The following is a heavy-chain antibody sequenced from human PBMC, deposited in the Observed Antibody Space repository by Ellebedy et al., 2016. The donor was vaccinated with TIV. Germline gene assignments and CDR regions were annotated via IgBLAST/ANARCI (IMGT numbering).Heavy chain of an antibody. J-gene: IGHJ4*02. Sequence: GESLKISCAASGFTFSSYAMSWVRQAPGKGLEWVSTISSTGRRTYYADSVEGRFIISRDNSKETLYLQMNSLRAEDTAVYYCAKGRGGGSDTSAPRYYFDYWGLGTLVTVSS. CDR1: GFTFSSYA. CDR3: AKGRGGGSDTSAPRYYFDY. CDR2: ISSTGRRT. V-gene: IGHV3-23*01. D-gene: IGHD3-22*01.